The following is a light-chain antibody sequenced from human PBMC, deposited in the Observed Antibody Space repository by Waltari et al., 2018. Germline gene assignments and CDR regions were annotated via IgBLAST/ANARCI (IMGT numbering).Light chain of an antibody. Sequence: QSALIQPASVSGSPGQSITISCTGTNDDIGTYNYVSWYQQHPGKAPKLIIYDVTKRPSGISDRFSASKSGNTASLTVSGLQSEDEADYYCSSYTVKRTLLFGGGTRLTVV. CDR3: SSYTVKRTLL. CDR2: DVT. V-gene: IGLV2-14*03. CDR1: NDDIGTYNY. J-gene: IGLJ2*01.